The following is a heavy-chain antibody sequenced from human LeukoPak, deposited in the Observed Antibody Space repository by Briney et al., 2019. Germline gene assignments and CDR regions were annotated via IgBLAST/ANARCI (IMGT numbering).Heavy chain of an antibody. CDR2: INPNSGGT. CDR1: GYTFTGYY. V-gene: IGHV1-2*02. D-gene: IGHD3-3*01. Sequence: GASVKVSCKASGYTFTGYYMYWVRQAPGQGLEWMGWINPNSGGTNYAQKFQGRVTMTRDTSISTAYMELSRLRSDDTAVYYCASAYYDFWSGYPNWFDPWGQGTLVTVSS. CDR3: ASAYYDFWSGYPNWFDP. J-gene: IGHJ5*02.